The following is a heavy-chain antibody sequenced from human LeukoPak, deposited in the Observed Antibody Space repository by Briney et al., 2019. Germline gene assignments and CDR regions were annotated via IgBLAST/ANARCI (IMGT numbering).Heavy chain of an antibody. J-gene: IGHJ6*02. CDR2: INYSGST. D-gene: IGHD1-1*01. CDR1: GGSITTYY. Sequence: PSETLSLTCTVSGGSITTYYWTWIRQPPGKGLEWIGYINYSGSTNYNPSLKSRVTISVDTSKNQFSLKLSSVTAADTAVYYCARAQLNLLVDFGMDVWGQGTTVTVTS. CDR3: ARAQLNLLVDFGMDV. V-gene: IGHV4-59*01.